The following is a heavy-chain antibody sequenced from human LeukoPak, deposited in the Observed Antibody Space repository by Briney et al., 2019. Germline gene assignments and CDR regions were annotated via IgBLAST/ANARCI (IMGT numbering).Heavy chain of an antibody. J-gene: IGHJ5*01. Sequence: GGSLRLSCAASGFTFSDYSMTWVRQAPGKGLEWVSSITPSGTITHYADSVKGRFTISRDSSQNTLSLQMNSLRAEDTALYYCARESPVAATGRSWFDSWGQGTLVTVSS. CDR3: ARESPVAATGRSWFDS. V-gene: IGHV3-23*01. D-gene: IGHD6-13*01. CDR2: ITPSGTIT. CDR1: GFTFSDYS.